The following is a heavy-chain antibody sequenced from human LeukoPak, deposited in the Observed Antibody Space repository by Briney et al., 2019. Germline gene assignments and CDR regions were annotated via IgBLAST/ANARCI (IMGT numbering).Heavy chain of an antibody. D-gene: IGHD6-13*01. CDR2: IDWDDDK. CDR3: ARIAAAAGNYYYYGMDV. J-gene: IGHJ6*02. Sequence: ESGPALVKPTQTLTLTCTFSGFSLSTSGMCVSWIRQPPGKALEWLARIDWDDDKYYSTSLKTRLTISKDTSKNQVVLTMTNMDPVDTATYYCARIAAAAGNYYYYGMDVWGQGTTVTVSS. V-gene: IGHV2-70*11. CDR1: GFSLSTSGMC.